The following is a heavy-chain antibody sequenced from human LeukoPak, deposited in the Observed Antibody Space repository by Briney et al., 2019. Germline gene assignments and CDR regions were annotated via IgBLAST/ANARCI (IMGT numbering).Heavy chain of an antibody. J-gene: IGHJ4*02. V-gene: IGHV1-18*01. Sequence: ASVKVSCKASGYTFTSYGISWVRQAPGQGLEWMGWISAYNGNTNYAQKLQGRVTMTTDTSTSTAYMELRSLRSDDTAVYYCARDHRGGFTFVGATPFDYWGQGTLVTVSS. CDR2: ISAYNGNT. CDR3: ARDHRGGFTFVGATPFDY. D-gene: IGHD3-16*01. CDR1: GYTFTSYG.